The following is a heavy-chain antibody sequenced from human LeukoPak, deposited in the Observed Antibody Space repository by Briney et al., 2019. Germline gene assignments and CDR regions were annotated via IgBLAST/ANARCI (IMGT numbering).Heavy chain of an antibody. Sequence: GGSLRLSCTASGFTFGAYAMTWVRQAPGKGLEWVSFIRSRTYGGTTEYAASVKGRFTISRDDSKSIAYLQMNSLKTEDTAVYYCARDQYAGYDTYYFDYWGQGTLVTVSS. CDR2: IRSRTYGGTT. D-gene: IGHD3-22*01. J-gene: IGHJ4*02. CDR3: ARDQYAGYDTYYFDY. V-gene: IGHV3-49*04. CDR1: GFTFGAYA.